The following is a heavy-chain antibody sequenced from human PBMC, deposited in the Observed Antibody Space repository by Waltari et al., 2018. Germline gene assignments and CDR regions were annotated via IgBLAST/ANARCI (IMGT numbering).Heavy chain of an antibody. J-gene: IGHJ3*02. CDR3: ARVGYPGSGSGYRDAFDI. CDR1: GGSFSNYG. Sequence: QVQLLQSGAEVKKPGSSVTVSCRASGGSFSNYGLSWVRQAPGQGPEWMGGIIPWLGLAKAAQKFQARVTITADESTATTYMELSGLRSEDTAVYYCARVGYPGSGSGYRDAFDIWGQGTLVTVSS. V-gene: IGHV1-69*01. CDR2: IIPWLGLA. D-gene: IGHD3-22*01.